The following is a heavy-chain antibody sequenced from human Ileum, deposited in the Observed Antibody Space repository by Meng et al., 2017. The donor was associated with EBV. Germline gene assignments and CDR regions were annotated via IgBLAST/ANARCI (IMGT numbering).Heavy chain of an antibody. CDR2: IYWNDDK. V-gene: IGHV2-5*01. J-gene: IGHJ4*02. CDR3: AHTKHSSGYYYHDY. D-gene: IGHD3-22*01. CDR1: GFSLSTSGVS. Sequence: QFTLTESGPTLVEPTQTLTLTCTFSGFSLSTSGVSVGWIRQPPGKALEWLAVIYWNDDKGYSPSLKSRLTITKDTSKNQVVLTMTNMDPVDTATYYCAHTKHSSGYYYHDYWGQGTLVTVSS.